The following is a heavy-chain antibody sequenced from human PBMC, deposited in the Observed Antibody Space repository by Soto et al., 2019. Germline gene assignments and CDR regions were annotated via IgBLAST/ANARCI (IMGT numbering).Heavy chain of an antibody. V-gene: IGHV3-74*01. D-gene: IGHD3-10*01. CDR3: ENDLPGSQPYFDY. CDR1: GCNFSSDW. J-gene: IGHJ4*02. Sequence: PGVSLRVPYGASGCNFSSDWMHWVRQAPGKGLVWVSRINTDGSATTYADSVKGRFTISRDNAKNMVYLQMNILTAEDTVVYYCENDLPGSQPYFDYRRQGTIDTGTS. CDR2: INTDGSAT.